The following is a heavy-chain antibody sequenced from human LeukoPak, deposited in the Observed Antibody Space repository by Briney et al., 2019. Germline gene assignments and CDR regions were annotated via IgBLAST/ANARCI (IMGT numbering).Heavy chain of an antibody. CDR3: AKDVDYYGSGSYYRAQDY. CDR1: GITFSDYW. CDR2: INSDGSST. J-gene: IGHJ4*02. D-gene: IGHD3-10*01. Sequence: PGGSLRLSCGASGITFSDYWMHWVRQAPGKGLVWVSRINSDGSSTIYADSVKGRFTISRDNAKNTVYLQMNSLRAEDTAVYYCAKDVDYYGSGSYYRAQDYWGQGTLVTVSS. V-gene: IGHV3-74*01.